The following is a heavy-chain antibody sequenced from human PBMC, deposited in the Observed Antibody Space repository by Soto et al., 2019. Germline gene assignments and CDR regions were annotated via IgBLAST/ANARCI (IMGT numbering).Heavy chain of an antibody. CDR2: IYYSGST. Sequence: PSETLSLTCTVSGGSISSYYWSWIRQPPGKGLEWIGYIYYSGSTNYNPSLKSRVTISVDTSKNQFSLKLSSVTAADTAVYYCARTLFGWGIWFDHWGQGTLVTVS. CDR1: GGSISSYY. J-gene: IGHJ5*02. V-gene: IGHV4-59*01. CDR3: ARTLFGWGIWFDH. D-gene: IGHD3-10*02.